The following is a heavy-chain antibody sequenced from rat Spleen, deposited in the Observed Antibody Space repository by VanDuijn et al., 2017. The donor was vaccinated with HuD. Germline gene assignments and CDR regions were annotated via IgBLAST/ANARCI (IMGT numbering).Heavy chain of an antibody. Sequence: EVQLVESGGGLVQPGRSLKLSCAASGFTFSNYYMAWVRQAPKKGLEWVATIIYDGSRTYYPDSVRGRFTISRDNAENTAYLQMNSLWSEDTATYYCARHRGYYGYTYPFDYWGQGVMVTVSS. CDR1: GFTFSNYY. CDR2: IIYDGSRT. D-gene: IGHD1-9*01. CDR3: ARHRGYYGYTYPFDY. J-gene: IGHJ2*01. V-gene: IGHV5-7*01.